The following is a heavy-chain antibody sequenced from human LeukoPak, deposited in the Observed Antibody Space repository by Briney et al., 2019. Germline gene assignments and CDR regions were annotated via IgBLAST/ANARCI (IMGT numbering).Heavy chain of an antibody. CDR2: TNKDGSEK. D-gene: IGHD6-6*01. V-gene: IGHV3-7*03. Sequence: GGSLRLSCEASGFIFTDYWMTWARQASGKGLEWVANTNKDGSEKWYVDSVKGRFTISRDNAENSLYLQMSSLRAEDTAVYYCARLTQLARGRYWGQGTLVTVSS. J-gene: IGHJ4*02. CDR1: GFIFTDYW. CDR3: ARLTQLARGRY.